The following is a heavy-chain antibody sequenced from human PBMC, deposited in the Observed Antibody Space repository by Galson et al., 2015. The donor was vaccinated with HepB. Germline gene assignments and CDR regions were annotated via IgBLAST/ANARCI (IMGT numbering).Heavy chain of an antibody. J-gene: IGHJ4*02. CDR3: ARDLVRPDPAAAHSYYFDY. CDR1: EFSFSNYW. CDR2: INEDGSEK. V-gene: IGHV3-7*01. D-gene: IGHD2-2*01. Sequence: SLRLSCAASEFSFSNYWMTWVRQAPGKGLEWVANINEDGSEKNYVDSVKGRFTISRDNSKNTLYLQMNSLRAEDTAVYYCARDLVRPDPAAAHSYYFDYWGQGTLVTVSS.